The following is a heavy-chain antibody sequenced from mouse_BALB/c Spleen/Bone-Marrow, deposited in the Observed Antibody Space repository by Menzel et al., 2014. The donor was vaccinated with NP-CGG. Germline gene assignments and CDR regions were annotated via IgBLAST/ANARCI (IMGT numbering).Heavy chain of an antibody. J-gene: IGHJ1*01. CDR2: INPYNDGT. CDR3: ARFDGYYSLYFDV. D-gene: IGHD2-3*01. CDR1: GYTFTSYI. V-gene: IGHV1-14*01. Sequence: VQLRQSGPELVQPGASVEMSCKASGYTFTSYIMQWVKQKPGQGLEWIGYINPYNDGTKYNEKFKGKATLTSDKSSSTAYMGLSSLTSEDSAVYYCARFDGYYSLYFDVWGAGTTVTVSS.